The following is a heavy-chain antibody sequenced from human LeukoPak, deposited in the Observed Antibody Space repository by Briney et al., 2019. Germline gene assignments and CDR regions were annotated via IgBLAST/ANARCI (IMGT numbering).Heavy chain of an antibody. CDR1: GYTFTSYY. V-gene: IGHV1-46*01. Sequence: ASVKVSCRASGYTFTSYYMHWVRQAPGQGLEWMGIINPSGGSTSYAQKFQGRVTMTRNTSISTAYMELSSLRSEDTAVYYCATRFSDFWTYGMDVWGQGTTVTVSS. CDR2: INPSGGST. CDR3: ATRFSDFWTYGMDV. D-gene: IGHD3-3*01. J-gene: IGHJ6*02.